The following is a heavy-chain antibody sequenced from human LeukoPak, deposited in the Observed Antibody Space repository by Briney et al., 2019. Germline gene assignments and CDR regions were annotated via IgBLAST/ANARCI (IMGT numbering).Heavy chain of an antibody. CDR3: AKGPAAIGGYFDY. D-gene: IGHD2-2*01. CDR2: ISAGDVST. J-gene: IGHJ4*02. Sequence: GGSLRLSCAASGFTFTNYAMTWVRQAPGKGLEWVSGISAGDVSTYYADSVKGRFTISRDNSKNTLYLQMNSLRAEDTAVYYCAKGPAAIGGYFDYWGQGTLVTVSS. V-gene: IGHV3-23*01. CDR1: GFTFTNYA.